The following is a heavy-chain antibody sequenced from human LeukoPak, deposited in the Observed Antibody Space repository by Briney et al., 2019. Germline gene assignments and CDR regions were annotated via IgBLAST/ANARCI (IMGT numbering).Heavy chain of an antibody. CDR2: IIPIFGTA. D-gene: IGHD2-21*02. V-gene: IGHV1-69*05. J-gene: IGHJ6*03. CDR1: GGTFSSYA. Sequence: SVKVSCKASGGTFSSYAIIWVRQAPGQGLEWMGGIIPIFGTANYAQKFQGRVTITTDESTSTAYMELSSLRSEDTAVYYCARDMLTATRSYYYYYMDVWGKGTTVTVSS. CDR3: ARDMLTATRSYYYYYMDV.